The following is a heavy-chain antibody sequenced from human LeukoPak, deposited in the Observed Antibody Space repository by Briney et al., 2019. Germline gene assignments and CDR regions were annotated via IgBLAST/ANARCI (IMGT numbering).Heavy chain of an antibody. D-gene: IGHD1-1*01. CDR1: GGSITNYY. Sequence: SETLSLTCTVSGGSITNYYWSWIRQPPGKGLEWIGYIYNSGSTNYNPSLKSRAAISVDMSKNQFSLKLSSVTAAGTAVYYCARKTGYYYGVDVWGQGTTVTVSS. V-gene: IGHV4-59*08. J-gene: IGHJ6*02. CDR3: ARKTGYYYGVDV. CDR2: IYNSGST.